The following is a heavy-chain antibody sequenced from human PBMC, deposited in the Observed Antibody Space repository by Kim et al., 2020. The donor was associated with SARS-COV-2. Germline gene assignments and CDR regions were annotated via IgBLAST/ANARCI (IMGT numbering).Heavy chain of an antibody. Sequence: SQTLSLTCAISGDSVSSKTAAWDWIRQSPSRGLEWLGRTYYRSKWYSDYALSVKSRITINPDTSKNQFSLRLNSVTPEDTAVYYCVYSSGGGGDYWGQGTLVTVSS. CDR1: GDSVSSKTAA. V-gene: IGHV6-1*01. CDR2: TYYRSKWYS. J-gene: IGHJ4*02. D-gene: IGHD6-19*01. CDR3: VYSSGGGGDY.